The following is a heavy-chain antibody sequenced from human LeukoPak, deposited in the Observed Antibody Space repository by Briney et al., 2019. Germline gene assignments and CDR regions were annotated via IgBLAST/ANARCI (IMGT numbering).Heavy chain of an antibody. CDR3: ARGSTPLTGREGIAAAGSYFDY. V-gene: IGHV4-34*01. CDR2: INHSGGT. Sequence: SETLSLTCAVYGGSFSGYYWSWIRQPPGKGLEWIGEINHSGGTNYNPSLKSRVTISVDTSKNQFSLKLSSVTAADTAVYYCARGSTPLTGREGIAAAGSYFDYWGQGTLVTVSS. D-gene: IGHD6-13*01. CDR1: GGSFSGYY. J-gene: IGHJ4*02.